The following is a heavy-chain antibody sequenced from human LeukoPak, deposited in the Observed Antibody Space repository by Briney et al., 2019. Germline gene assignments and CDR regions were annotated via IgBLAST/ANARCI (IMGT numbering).Heavy chain of an antibody. Sequence: PGGSLRLSCAASGFTFSSYWMSWVRQAPGKGLEWVANVNQFGSEKYYVDSVKGRFTISRGNAKTSLYLQMNSLRADDTAVYYCASSYYGFWNWGQGTLVTVSS. CDR1: GFTFSSYW. J-gene: IGHJ4*02. D-gene: IGHD3-3*01. V-gene: IGHV3-7*01. CDR2: VNQFGSEK. CDR3: ASSYYGFWN.